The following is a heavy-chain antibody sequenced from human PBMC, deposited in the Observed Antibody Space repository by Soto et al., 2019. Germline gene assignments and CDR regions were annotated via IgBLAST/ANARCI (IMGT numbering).Heavy chain of an antibody. CDR1: GFTMNSYS. CDR2: ITSSSSTI. D-gene: IGHD3-22*01. Sequence: PGGSLTLSCARCGFTMNSYSMKWVRQAPGKGLEWVSYITSSSSTIYYADSVKGRFTISRDNAKNSLYLQMNSLRVEDTAVYYCARDRLKDSSGYHAFEIWGQGTMVTVTS. J-gene: IGHJ3*02. CDR3: ARDRLKDSSGYHAFEI. V-gene: IGHV3-48*01.